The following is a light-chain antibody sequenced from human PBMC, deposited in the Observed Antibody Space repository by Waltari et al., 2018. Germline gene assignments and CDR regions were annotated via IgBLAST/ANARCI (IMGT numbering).Light chain of an antibody. CDR1: QNIKIW. V-gene: IGKV1-5*03. CDR3: QQYDTYPWT. J-gene: IGKJ1*01. CDR2: KAS. Sequence: DIQMTQSPSTLSASVGDRVTITCRASQNIKIWLTWYQQKPGKAPNLLIYKASTLQSWVPSMFSGSGSGTEFALPINSLQPDYFATYYCQQYDTYPWTFGHGTKVEIK.